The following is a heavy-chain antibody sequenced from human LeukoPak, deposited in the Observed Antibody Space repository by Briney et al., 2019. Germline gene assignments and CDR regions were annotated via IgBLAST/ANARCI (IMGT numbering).Heavy chain of an antibody. V-gene: IGHV3-74*01. J-gene: IGHJ4*02. CDR3: ARDLPNYESSGYYAY. CDR1: GFTFSSYW. Sequence: GGSLRLSCAASGFTFSSYWMHWVRQAPGKGLVWVSRINSDGSSTTYAASVKGRFTIPRDNAKNTLYLQMNSLRAEDTAVYYCARDLPNYESSGYYAYWGQGTLVTVSS. D-gene: IGHD3-22*01. CDR2: INSDGSST.